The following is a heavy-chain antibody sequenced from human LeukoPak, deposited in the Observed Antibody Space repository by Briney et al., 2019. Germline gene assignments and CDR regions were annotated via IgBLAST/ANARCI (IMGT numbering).Heavy chain of an antibody. CDR1: GSSISSSSYY. CDR2: IYYSGST. Sequence: SETLSLTCTVSGSSISSSSYYWGWIRQPPGKGLEWIGSIYYSGSTYYNPSLKSRVTISVDTSKNQFSLKLSSVTAADTAVYYCARHPHTVTTGDYYYYGMDVWGQGTTVTVSS. CDR3: ARHPHTVTTGDYYYYGMDV. V-gene: IGHV4-39*01. D-gene: IGHD4-4*01. J-gene: IGHJ6*02.